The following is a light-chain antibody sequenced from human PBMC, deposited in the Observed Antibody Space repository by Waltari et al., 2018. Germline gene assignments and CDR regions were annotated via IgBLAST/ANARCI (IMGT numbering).Light chain of an antibody. CDR1: SSDVGGHNF. CDR2: EVT. V-gene: IGLV2-8*01. J-gene: IGLJ1*01. CDR3: CSYAGSDTPYV. Sequence: QSALTQPPSASGSPGQSVTISCTGTSSDVGGHNFVSWYQQHPGKAPKVIIYEVTKRPSGVPDRFSGSKPGNTASLTVSGLQTEDEADYYCCSYAGSDTPYVFGTGTTVTVL.